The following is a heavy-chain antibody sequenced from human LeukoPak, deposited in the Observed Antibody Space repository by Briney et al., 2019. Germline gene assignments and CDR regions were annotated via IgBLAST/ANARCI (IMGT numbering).Heavy chain of an antibody. Sequence: PGGSLRLSCVASGFTFNNYWMSWVRQAPGKGLEWVSSISSSSSYIYYADSVKGRFTISRDNAKNSLYLQMNSLRAEDTAVYYCARVEGYYDSSGYFDAFDIWGQGTMVTVSS. J-gene: IGHJ3*02. CDR2: ISSSSSYI. CDR3: ARVEGYYDSSGYFDAFDI. CDR1: GFTFNNYW. V-gene: IGHV3-21*01. D-gene: IGHD3-22*01.